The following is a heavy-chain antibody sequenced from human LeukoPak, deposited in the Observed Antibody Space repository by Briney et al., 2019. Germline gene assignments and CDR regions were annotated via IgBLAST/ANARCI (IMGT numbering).Heavy chain of an antibody. CDR3: ARGRDYYGSGNYSTFDY. CDR1: GGSFSGYY. V-gene: IGHV4-34*01. Sequence: PSETLSLTCAVYGGSFSGYYWSWIRQPPGKGLEWIGEINHSGSTNYNPSLKSRVTISVDTSKNQFSLKLSSVTAADTAVYYCARGRDYYGSGNYSTFDYWGQGTLVTVSS. J-gene: IGHJ4*02. D-gene: IGHD3-10*01. CDR2: INHSGST.